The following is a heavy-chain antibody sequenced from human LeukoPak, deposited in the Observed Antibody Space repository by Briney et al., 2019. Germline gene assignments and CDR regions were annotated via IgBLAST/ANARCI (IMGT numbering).Heavy chain of an antibody. CDR1: GFTFSSYA. J-gene: IGHJ4*02. V-gene: IGHV3-23*01. CDR3: AKGGGCSSTSCYYNY. CDR2: ISGSGGST. D-gene: IGHD2-2*01. Sequence: GGSLRLSCAASGFTFSSYAMSWVRQAPGKGLEWVSAISGSGGSTNYADSVKGRFTISRDNSMNTLYLQMNSLRAEDTAVYYCAKGGGCSSTSCYYNYWGQGTLVTVSS.